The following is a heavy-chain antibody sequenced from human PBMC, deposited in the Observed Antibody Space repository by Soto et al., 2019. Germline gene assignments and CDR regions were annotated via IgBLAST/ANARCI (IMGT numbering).Heavy chain of an antibody. Sequence: GGSLRLSCAASGFTFSRHGMHWVRQAPGKGLEWVAIIWYDGSNEHYAGSVRGRFTVSRDNSMSTIYLQMDSLETDDTAAYFCAREEPHPAPLVFWGQGTQVTVSS. CDR3: AREEPHPAPLVF. CDR2: IWYDGSNE. J-gene: IGHJ4*02. V-gene: IGHV3-30*02. CDR1: GFTFSRHG.